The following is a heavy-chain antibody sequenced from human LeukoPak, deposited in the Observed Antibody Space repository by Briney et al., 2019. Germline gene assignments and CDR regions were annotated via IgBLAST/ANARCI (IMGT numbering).Heavy chain of an antibody. Sequence: GGSLRLSCAASGFTFSSYWMSWVRQAPGKGLEWVANIKQDGSEKYYVDSVKGRFTISRDNAKDSLYLQMNSLRAEDTAVYYCARILGYCSGGSCYYMDVWGKGTTVTISS. J-gene: IGHJ6*03. CDR1: GFTFSSYW. CDR3: ARILGYCSGGSCYYMDV. CDR2: IKQDGSEK. V-gene: IGHV3-7*01. D-gene: IGHD2-15*01.